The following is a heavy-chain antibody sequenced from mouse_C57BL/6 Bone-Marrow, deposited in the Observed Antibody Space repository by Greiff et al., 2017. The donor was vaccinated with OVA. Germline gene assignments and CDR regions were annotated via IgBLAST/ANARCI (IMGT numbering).Heavy chain of an antibody. CDR1: GYTFTSYW. CDR3: ASRGLGPVDY. D-gene: IGHD4-1*01. J-gene: IGHJ2*01. CDR2: IDPSDSYT. V-gene: IGHV1-50*01. Sequence: VKLQQPGAELVKPGASVKLSCKASGYTFTSYWMQWVKQRPGQGLEWIGEIDPSDSYTNYNQKFKGKATLTVDTSSSTAYMQLSSLTSEDSAVYYCASRGLGPVDYWGQGTTLTVSS.